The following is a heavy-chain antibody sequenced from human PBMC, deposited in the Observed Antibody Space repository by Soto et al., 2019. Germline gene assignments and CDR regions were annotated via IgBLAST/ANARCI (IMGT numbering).Heavy chain of an antibody. D-gene: IGHD1-26*01. CDR3: AKDLLYSGSYYSDDGYKGVVNWFDP. V-gene: IGHV3-23*01. CDR2: ISGSGGST. CDR1: GFTFSSYA. Sequence: EVQLLESGGGLVQPGGSLRLSCAASGFTFSSYAMSWVRQAPGKGLEWVSAISGSGGSTYYADSVKGRFTISRDNSKNPLYLQMNSLRAEDTAVYYCAKDLLYSGSYYSDDGYKGVVNWFDPWGQGTLVTVSS. J-gene: IGHJ5*01.